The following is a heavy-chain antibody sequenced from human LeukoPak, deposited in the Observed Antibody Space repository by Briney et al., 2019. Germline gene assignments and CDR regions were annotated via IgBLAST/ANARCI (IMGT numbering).Heavy chain of an antibody. Sequence: GGSLRLSCAASGFTFSSYSMNWVRQAPGKGLEWVSYISSSSSTIYHADSVKGRFTISRDSSKNTVYLQMNSLRAEDTAVYYCARAPLSPYHYDPQRPKGYFDYWGQGTLVTVSS. J-gene: IGHJ4*02. D-gene: IGHD3-22*01. CDR2: ISSSSSTI. CDR1: GFTFSSYS. CDR3: ARAPLSPYHYDPQRPKGYFDY. V-gene: IGHV3-48*01.